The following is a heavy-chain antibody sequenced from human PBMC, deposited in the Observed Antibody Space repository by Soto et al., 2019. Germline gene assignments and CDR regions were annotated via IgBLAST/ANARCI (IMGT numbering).Heavy chain of an antibody. J-gene: IGHJ4*02. CDR2: FDPEDGET. D-gene: IGHD3-3*01. CDR3: ATGGGIFGVVNAHY. V-gene: IGHV1-24*01. Sequence: ASVKVSCKVSGYTLTELSMHWVRQAPGKGLEWMGGFDPEDGETIYAQKFQGRVTMTEDTSTDTAYMELSSLRSEDTAVYYCATGGGIFGVVNAHYWGQGTLVTVSS. CDR1: GYTLTELS.